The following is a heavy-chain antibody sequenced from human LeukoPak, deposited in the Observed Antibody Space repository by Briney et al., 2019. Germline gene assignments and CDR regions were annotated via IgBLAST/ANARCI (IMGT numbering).Heavy chain of an antibody. CDR1: GFTLSSYW. J-gene: IGHJ4*02. V-gene: IGHV3-7*01. Sequence: GGSLRLSCVASGFTLSSYWMSWVRQAPGKGLEWVANIKQDGSEQYYVDSVKGRFTISRDNAKNSLYLQMNSLRAEDTAVYYCARRALTMARGARPYYFDYWGQGTLVTVSS. CDR3: ARRALTMARGARPYYFDY. D-gene: IGHD3-10*01. CDR2: IKQDGSEQ.